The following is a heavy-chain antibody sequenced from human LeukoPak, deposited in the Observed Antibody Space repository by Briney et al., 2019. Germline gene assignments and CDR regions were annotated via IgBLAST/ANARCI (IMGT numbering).Heavy chain of an antibody. Sequence: ASVKVSCKASGYTFTSYAMNWVRQAPGQGLEWMGWINTNTGNPTYAQGFTGRFVFSLDTSVSTAYLQISSLKAEDTAVYYCARGGYYDSSGYYGRHLRPIDYWGQGILVTVSS. J-gene: IGHJ4*02. CDR2: INTNTGNP. CDR3: ARGGYYDSSGYYGRHLRPIDY. V-gene: IGHV7-4-1*02. CDR1: GYTFTSYA. D-gene: IGHD3-22*01.